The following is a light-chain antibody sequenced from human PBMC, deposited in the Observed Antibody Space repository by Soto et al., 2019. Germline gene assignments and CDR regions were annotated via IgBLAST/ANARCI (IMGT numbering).Light chain of an antibody. Sequence: DIQMTQSPSSLSASVGDTVTITCRPSQTISIYLNWYQQKPGTAPKLLMYSAFSLYSGVPSRFSGGRSRTDFTLTITSLQPEDFATYYCQQTYDSPLTFGGGTRVEI. J-gene: IGKJ4*01. V-gene: IGKV1-39*01. CDR3: QQTYDSPLT. CDR1: QTISIY. CDR2: SAF.